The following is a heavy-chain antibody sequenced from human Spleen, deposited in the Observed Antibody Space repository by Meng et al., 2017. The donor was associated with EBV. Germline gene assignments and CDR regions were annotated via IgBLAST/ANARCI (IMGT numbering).Heavy chain of an antibody. CDR1: GYTFSDYY. D-gene: IGHD1-7*01. V-gene: IGHV1-2*04. J-gene: IGHJ4*02. CDR3: VKDAGTTEAAFDY. CDR2: INPYSGGT. Sequence: PVQAVAEVKKTGASVKGSCKASGYTFSDYYLNWVRQAPGQGLEWMGWINPYSGGTFYAQKFQGWVTMTRDKSISTAYMELSRLKSDDTAVYYCVKDAGTTEAAFDYWGQGTLVTVSS.